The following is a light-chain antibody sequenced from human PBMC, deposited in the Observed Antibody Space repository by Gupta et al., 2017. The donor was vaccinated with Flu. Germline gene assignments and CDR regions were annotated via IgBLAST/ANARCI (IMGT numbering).Light chain of an antibody. V-gene: IGLV1-40*01. CDR3: QSYDSSLRGAV. Sequence: QSLLTQSPSVSGATGQSVAIARTASSSNIGAGYDVQWYQQLPGTAPKLLIYFNNNRPSGVPDRFSGSKSGTSASLAITGLQAADEADYYCQSYDSSLRGAVFGGGTKLTVL. CDR1: SSNIGAGYD. J-gene: IGLJ2*01. CDR2: FNN.